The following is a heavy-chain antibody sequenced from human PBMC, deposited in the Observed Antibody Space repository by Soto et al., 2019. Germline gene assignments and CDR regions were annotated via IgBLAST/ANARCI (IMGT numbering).Heavy chain of an antibody. CDR3: ARIYDFWSGYSIFDAFDI. D-gene: IGHD3-3*01. J-gene: IGHJ3*02. Sequence: SGPTLVNPTETLTLTCTVSGFSLSNARMGVSWIRQPPGKALEWLAHIFSNDEKSYSTSLKSRLTISKDTSKSQVVLTMTNMDPVDTATYYCARIYDFWSGYSIFDAFDIWGQGTMVTVSS. CDR1: GFSLSNARMG. CDR2: IFSNDEK. V-gene: IGHV2-26*01.